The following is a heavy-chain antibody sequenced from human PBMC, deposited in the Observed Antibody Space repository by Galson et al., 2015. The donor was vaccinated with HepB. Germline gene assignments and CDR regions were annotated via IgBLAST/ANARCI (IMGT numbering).Heavy chain of an antibody. V-gene: IGHV3-33*01. J-gene: IGHJ4*02. Sequence: SLRLSCAASGFTFSSYGMNWVRQAPGKGLEWVAVIWYDGSNKYYADSVKGRFTISRDNSKNTLYLQMNSLRAEDTAVYYCASWDSSGYFLPSDYCSQGTLVTVSS. CDR2: IWYDGSNK. CDR1: GFTFSSYG. D-gene: IGHD3-22*01. CDR3: ASWDSSGYFLPSDY.